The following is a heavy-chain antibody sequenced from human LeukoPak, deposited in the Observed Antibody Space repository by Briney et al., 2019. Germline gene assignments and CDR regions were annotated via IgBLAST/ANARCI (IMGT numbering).Heavy chain of an antibody. Sequence: SETLSLTCTVSGGSISRYFWTWIRLPPTKGLEWIGYISSSGSTSYNPSLTSRVTISIDTSKNHFSLKPSSVTAADTAVYYCARLIAVAGTFYYFDYWGQGTLVTVSS. CDR3: ARLIAVAGTFYYFDY. J-gene: IGHJ4*02. CDR2: ISSSGST. V-gene: IGHV4-59*08. CDR1: GGSISRYF. D-gene: IGHD6-19*01.